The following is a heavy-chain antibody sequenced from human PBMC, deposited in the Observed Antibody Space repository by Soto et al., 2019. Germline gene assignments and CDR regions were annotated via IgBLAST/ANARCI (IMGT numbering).Heavy chain of an antibody. CDR2: IIPILGIA. Sequence: QVQLVQSGAEVKKPGSSVKVSCKASGGTFSSYTISWVRQAPGQGLEWMGRIIPILGIANYAQKFQGRVTMTAEKSTSAAYMQLRSLRAEDTAVYYGASPRVTYEPNTHYGMDVWGQGTTVTVSS. V-gene: IGHV1-69*02. CDR1: GGTFSSYT. D-gene: IGHD5-12*01. J-gene: IGHJ6*02. CDR3: ASPRVTYEPNTHYGMDV.